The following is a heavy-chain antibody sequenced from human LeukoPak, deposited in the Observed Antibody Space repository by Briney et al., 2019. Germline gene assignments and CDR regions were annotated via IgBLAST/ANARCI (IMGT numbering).Heavy chain of an antibody. J-gene: IGHJ4*02. CDR2: LNQDGSEK. Sequence: GGSLRLSCAASGFTVSNYWMTWVRQAQGKGREWVASLNQDGSEKYYVDSVKGRFTISRDNAQKSLYLEMKSLSAKDTAVYYCARTVTSTEGYWGQGTLVTVSS. CDR3: ARTVTSTEGY. D-gene: IGHD4-17*01. CDR1: GFTVSNYW. V-gene: IGHV3-7*03.